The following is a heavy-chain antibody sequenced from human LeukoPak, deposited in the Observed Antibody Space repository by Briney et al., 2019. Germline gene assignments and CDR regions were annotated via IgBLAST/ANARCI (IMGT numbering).Heavy chain of an antibody. CDR3: TKLAAASPDY. D-gene: IGHD6-13*01. CDR1: GFTFSIYD. Sequence: GGSLRLSCAVSGFTFSIYDMHWVRQAPGKGLEWVAFIRYDGGIKYYADSVKGRFTISKDNSENTVSLQMNSLRPEDTAVYYCTKLAAASPDYWGQGTLVAVSS. J-gene: IGHJ4*02. CDR2: IRYDGGIK. V-gene: IGHV3-30*02.